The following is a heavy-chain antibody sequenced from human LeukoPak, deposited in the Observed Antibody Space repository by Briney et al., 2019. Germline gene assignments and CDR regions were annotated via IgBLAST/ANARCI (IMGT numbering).Heavy chain of an antibody. J-gene: IGHJ4*02. CDR1: GFTFSSYG. Sequence: GRSLRLSCAASGFTFSSYGIHWVRQAPGKGLEWVAVISYDGSNKYYADSVKGRFTISRDNSKNTLYLQMNSLRAEDTAVYYCAKEVGDGYTEDQHFDYWGQGTLVTVSS. CDR2: ISYDGSNK. D-gene: IGHD5-24*01. CDR3: AKEVGDGYTEDQHFDY. V-gene: IGHV3-30*18.